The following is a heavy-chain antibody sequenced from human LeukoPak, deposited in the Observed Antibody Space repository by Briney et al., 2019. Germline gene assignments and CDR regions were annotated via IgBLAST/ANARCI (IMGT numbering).Heavy chain of an antibody. V-gene: IGHV4-61*08. Sequence: PSETLSLTCTVSGGSISSGDYYWSWIRQPPGKGLEWIGYIYYSGSTNYNPSLKSRVTISVDTSKNQFSLKLSSVTAADTAVYYCARSDPNTYYDFWSGYSLLPYYYYYGMDVWGQGTTVTVSS. CDR2: IYYSGST. D-gene: IGHD3-3*01. CDR3: ARSDPNTYYDFWSGYSLLPYYYYYGMDV. J-gene: IGHJ6*02. CDR1: GGSISSGDYY.